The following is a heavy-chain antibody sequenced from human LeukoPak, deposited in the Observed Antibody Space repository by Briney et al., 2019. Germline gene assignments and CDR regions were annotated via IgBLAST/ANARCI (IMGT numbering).Heavy chain of an antibody. CDR2: VNHSGST. CDR1: GESFSGYY. V-gene: IGHV4-34*01. Sequence: PSETLSLTCAVYGESFSGYYWTWIRQPPGKGLEWIADVNHSGSTNYNPSLKSRVIISVDTSKNQFSLKLSSVTAADTAVYYCARDRSPKGWFDPWGQGTLVTVSS. CDR3: ARDRSPKGWFDP. J-gene: IGHJ5*02.